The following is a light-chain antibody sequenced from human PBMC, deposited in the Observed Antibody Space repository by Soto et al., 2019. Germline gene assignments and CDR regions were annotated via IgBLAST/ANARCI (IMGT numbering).Light chain of an antibody. CDR3: QQAYSAPCT. CDR2: AAS. CDR1: QTISNY. V-gene: IGKV1-39*01. Sequence: DIQVTPSPSSLSASVGDRVTITCRASQTISNYLNWFQQKPMKAPKLLIYAASSLQGGVSSRFSGSGSATDFILTITTLQPEDFATYYCQQAYSAPCTFGQGTRVEIK. J-gene: IGKJ1*01.